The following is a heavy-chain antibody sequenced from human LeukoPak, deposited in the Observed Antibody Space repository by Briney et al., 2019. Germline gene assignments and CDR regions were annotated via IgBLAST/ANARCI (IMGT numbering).Heavy chain of an antibody. CDR2: IIPIFGTA. D-gene: IGHD3-10*01. CDR3: ARDRDYYGSGSYYKGLWFDP. CDR1: GYTFTSYG. Sequence: EASVKVSCKASGYTFTSYGISWVRQAPGQGLEWMGGIIPIFGTANYAQKFQGRVTITTDESTSTAYMELSSLRSEDTAVYYCARDRDYYGSGSYYKGLWFDPWGQGTLVTVSS. V-gene: IGHV1-69*05. J-gene: IGHJ5*02.